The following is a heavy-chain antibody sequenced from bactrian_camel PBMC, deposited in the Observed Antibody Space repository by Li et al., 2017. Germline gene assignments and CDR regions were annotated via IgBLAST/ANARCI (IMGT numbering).Heavy chain of an antibody. Sequence: HVQLVESGGGSVRAGEFLQLSCAASGDTFSRYCMGWYRQTPGKEREGVASIDHAGRTIYADSVAGRFTISKDDAENTLYLQMNKLKFEDTAMYYCAAKVGGGGWDLLREPVYNYWGQGTQVTVS. J-gene: IGHJ4*01. V-gene: IGHV3S1*01. CDR3: AAKVGGGGWDLLREPVYNY. CDR2: IDHAGRT. D-gene: IGHD1*01. CDR1: GDTFSRYC.